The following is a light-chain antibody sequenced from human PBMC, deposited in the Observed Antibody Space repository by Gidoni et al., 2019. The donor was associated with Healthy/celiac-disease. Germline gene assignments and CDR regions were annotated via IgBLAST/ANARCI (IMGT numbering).Light chain of an antibody. Sequence: DIVMTQSPDALAVSLGERATINCKSSQSVFYSSNNKNYLAWYQQKPGQPPKLLIYWASTRESGVPYRFSGSGSVTDFTLTISSLQAEDLAVYYCQQYYSTPLTFGGGTKVEIK. CDR1: QSVFYSSNNKNY. CDR3: QQYYSTPLT. J-gene: IGKJ4*01. V-gene: IGKV4-1*01. CDR2: WAS.